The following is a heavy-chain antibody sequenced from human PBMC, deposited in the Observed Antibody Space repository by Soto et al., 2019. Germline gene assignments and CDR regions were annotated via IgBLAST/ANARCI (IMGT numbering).Heavy chain of an antibody. CDR1: GGTFSSYA. Sequence: ASVKVSCKASGGTFSSYAISWVRQAPGQGLEWMGGIIPIFGTANYAQKFQGRVTITADESTSTAYMELSSLRSEDTAVYYCAREPRGAYCGGDCYSLDYWGQGTLVTVSS. J-gene: IGHJ4*02. D-gene: IGHD2-21*02. CDR3: AREPRGAYCGGDCYSLDY. CDR2: IIPIFGTA. V-gene: IGHV1-69*13.